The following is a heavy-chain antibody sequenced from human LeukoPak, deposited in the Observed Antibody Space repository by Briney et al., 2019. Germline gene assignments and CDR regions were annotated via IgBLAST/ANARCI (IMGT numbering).Heavy chain of an antibody. D-gene: IGHD2/OR15-2a*01. V-gene: IGHV4-59*08. CDR1: GGSISSYY. Sequence: ASETLSLTCTVSGGSISSYYWSWIRQPPGKGLEWIAYISDIGSINYNPSLKSRVTISLDTSKNQFSLKLSSVAAADTAVYYCAGHHPRNTVDFWGQGTLVTVSS. J-gene: IGHJ4*02. CDR3: AGHHPRNTVDF. CDR2: ISDIGSI.